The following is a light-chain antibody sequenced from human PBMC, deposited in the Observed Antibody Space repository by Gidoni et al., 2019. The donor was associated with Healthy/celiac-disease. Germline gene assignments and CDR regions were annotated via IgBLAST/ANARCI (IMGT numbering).Light chain of an antibody. CDR2: QDS. CDR3: QAWDSRTYV. CDR1: NLGDKY. Sequence: SYQLTQPPSVSVSPGQTASITCSGDNLGDKYAFWYQQKPGQSPVLVIYQDSKRPSGIPERFSGSNSGNKATLTISGTQAMDEADYYCQAWDSRTYVFGTGTKVTVL. J-gene: IGLJ1*01. V-gene: IGLV3-1*01.